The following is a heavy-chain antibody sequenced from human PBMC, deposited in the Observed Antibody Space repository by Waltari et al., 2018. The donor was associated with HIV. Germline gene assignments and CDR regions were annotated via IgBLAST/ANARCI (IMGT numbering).Heavy chain of an antibody. V-gene: IGHV4-61*02. CDR2: IYTSGST. D-gene: IGHD4-17*01. CDR1: VGSISRGSYY. Sequence: QVQLQESGPGLVKPSQTLSLTCTVSVGSISRGSYYWRWLRQPAGKGLEWIGRIYTSGSTNYNPSLKSRVTISVDTSKNQFSLKLSSVTAADTAVYYCARGGSYGGYYFDYWGQGTLVTVSS. CDR3: ARGGSYGGYYFDY. J-gene: IGHJ4*02.